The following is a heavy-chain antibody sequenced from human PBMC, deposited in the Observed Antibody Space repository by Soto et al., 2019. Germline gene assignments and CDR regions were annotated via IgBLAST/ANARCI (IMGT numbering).Heavy chain of an antibody. D-gene: IGHD3-10*01. V-gene: IGHV3-23*01. CDR2: ISGSGGST. Sequence: GGSLRLSCAASGFTFSSYAMSWVRQAPGKGLEWVSAISGSGGSTYYADSVKGRFTISRDNSKNTLYLQMNSLRAEDTAVYYCAKDPETAELLWFGELIDYWGQGTLVTVSS. J-gene: IGHJ4*02. CDR3: AKDPETAELLWFGELIDY. CDR1: GFTFSSYA.